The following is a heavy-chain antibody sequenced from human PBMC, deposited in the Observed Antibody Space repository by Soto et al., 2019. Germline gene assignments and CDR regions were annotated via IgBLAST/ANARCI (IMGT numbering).Heavy chain of an antibody. CDR1: GASINSSLYY. Sequence: QLQLQESGPGLGKPSETLSLTCTVSGASINSSLYYWDWIRQSLGKGLEWIGSFSYSGSTYYNPSLKRRVTISVDTSKNQFSLKLISVTAADTAVYYCARQSTLVIYGMDVWGQGTTVIVSS. V-gene: IGHV4-39*01. CDR3: ARQSTLVIYGMDV. J-gene: IGHJ6*02. CDR2: FSYSGST. D-gene: IGHD3-9*01.